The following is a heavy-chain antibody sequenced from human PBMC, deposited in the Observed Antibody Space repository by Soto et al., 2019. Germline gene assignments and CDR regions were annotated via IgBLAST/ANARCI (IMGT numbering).Heavy chain of an antibody. Sequence: GGSLRLSCAASGFTFNTYEMNWVRQAPGKGLEWVSYISSSGTTTYYADSVKGRFTISRDNAKNSLYLQVNSLRAEDTAVYYWATGYYQYYFDYWGQGTLVTVSS. V-gene: IGHV3-48*03. J-gene: IGHJ4*02. D-gene: IGHD3-22*01. CDR3: ATGYYQYYFDY. CDR1: GFTFNTYE. CDR2: ISSSGTTT.